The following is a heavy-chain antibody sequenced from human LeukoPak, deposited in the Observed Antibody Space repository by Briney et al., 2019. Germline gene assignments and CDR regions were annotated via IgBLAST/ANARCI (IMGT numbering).Heavy chain of an antibody. CDR3: AKGITFGGVIVCAFDI. V-gene: IGHV3-23*01. CDR1: GFTFSSYD. J-gene: IGHJ3*02. D-gene: IGHD3-16*02. Sequence: GGSLRLSCAASGFTFSSYDMTWVRQAPGKGLEWVSGISANGDRTYYADSVRGRLTISRDNSKNTLYLQMNSLRAEDTAVYYCAKGITFGGVIVCAFDIRGQGTMVTVSS. CDR2: ISANGDRT.